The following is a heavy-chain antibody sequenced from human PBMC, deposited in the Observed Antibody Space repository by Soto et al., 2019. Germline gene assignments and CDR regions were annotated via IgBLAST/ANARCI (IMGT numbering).Heavy chain of an antibody. CDR3: ARLRGYSYGYADAFDI. D-gene: IGHD5-18*01. J-gene: IGHJ3*02. CDR1: GDSVSSNSAA. Sequence: QTLSLTCAISGDSVSSNSAACNWIRPSPSRGLEWLGRTYYRSKWYNDYAVSVKSRITINPDTSKNQFSLQLNSVTPEDTAVYYCARLRGYSYGYADAFDIWGQGTMVTVSS. V-gene: IGHV6-1*01. CDR2: TYYRSKWYN.